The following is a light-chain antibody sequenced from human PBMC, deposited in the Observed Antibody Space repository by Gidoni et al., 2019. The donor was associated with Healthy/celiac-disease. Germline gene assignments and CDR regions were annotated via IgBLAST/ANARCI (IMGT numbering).Light chain of an antibody. CDR3: QQSYSTPWT. V-gene: IGKV1-39*01. CDR2: AAA. CDR1: QSISSY. Sequence: DIQLTQSPSSLSASVGARVTITCRASQSISSYLNWYQQKPGKAPKLLIDAAASLQSGVPSRFSGSGSGTEFTLTISSLQPEDFATYYGQQSYSTPWTFGQGTKVEIK. J-gene: IGKJ1*01.